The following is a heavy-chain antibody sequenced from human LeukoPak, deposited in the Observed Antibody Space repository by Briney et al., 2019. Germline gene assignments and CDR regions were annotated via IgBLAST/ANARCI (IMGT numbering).Heavy chain of an antibody. J-gene: IGHJ4*02. CDR2: VSHDGDKK. V-gene: IGHV3-30*04. CDR3: AKDGISRGSGSYYNV. D-gene: IGHD3-10*01. Sequence: GGSLRLSCAASGFTFSTYAMHWVRQAPGKGLEWVAIVSHDGDKKNYADSVRGRFTTSRGNSENTVYLQMSGLRAEDTAVYYCAKDGISRGSGSYYNVWGQGILVTVSS. CDR1: GFTFSTYA.